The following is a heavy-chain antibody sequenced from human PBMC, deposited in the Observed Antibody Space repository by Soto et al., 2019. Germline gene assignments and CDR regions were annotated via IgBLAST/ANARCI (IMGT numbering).Heavy chain of an antibody. D-gene: IGHD3-22*01. V-gene: IGHV1-46*01. J-gene: IGHJ3*02. CDR1: GYTFTSYY. CDR2: INPSGGST. CDR3: ASSEYYYDSSGYYKKRLPGGAFDI. Sequence: VKVSCKASGYTFTSYYMHWVRQAPGQGLEWMGIINPSGGSTSYAQKFQGRVTMTRDTSTSTVYMELSSLRSEDTAVYYCASSEYYYDSSGYYKKRLPGGAFDIWGQGTMVTVSS.